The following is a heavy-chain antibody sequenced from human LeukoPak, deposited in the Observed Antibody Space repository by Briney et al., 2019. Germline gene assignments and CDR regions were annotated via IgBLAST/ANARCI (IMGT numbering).Heavy chain of an antibody. CDR1: GYTFTSYA. Sequence: ASVKVSCKASGYTFTSYAMNWVRQAPGQGLEWIGWINTNTGNPTYAQGFTGRFVFSLDTSVSTAYLQISSLKAEDTAVYYCARGPRAYYDFWSGHNWFDPWGQGTLVTVSS. J-gene: IGHJ5*02. CDR2: INTNTGNP. D-gene: IGHD3-3*01. V-gene: IGHV7-4-1*02. CDR3: ARGPRAYYDFWSGHNWFDP.